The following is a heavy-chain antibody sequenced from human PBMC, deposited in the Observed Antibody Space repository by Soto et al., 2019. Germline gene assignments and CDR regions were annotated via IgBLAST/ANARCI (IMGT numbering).Heavy chain of an antibody. CDR2: ISSSSSTI. CDR3: ARRYCSSTSCLFDP. V-gene: IGHV3-48*01. Sequence: GGSLRLSCAASGFTFSSYSMNWVRQAPGKGLEWVSYISSSSSTIYYADSVKGRFTISRDNAKNSLYLQMNSLRAEDTAVYYCARRYCSSTSCLFDPWGQGTLVTVSS. CDR1: GFTFSSYS. D-gene: IGHD2-2*01. J-gene: IGHJ5*02.